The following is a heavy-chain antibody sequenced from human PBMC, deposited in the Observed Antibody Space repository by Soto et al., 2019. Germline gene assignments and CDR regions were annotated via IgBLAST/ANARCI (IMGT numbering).Heavy chain of an antibody. CDR3: ARLYYDFWSGYEANYGMDV. D-gene: IGHD3-3*01. J-gene: IGHJ6*02. V-gene: IGHV1-2*02. Sequence: ASVKVSCKASGYTFTGYYMHWVRQAPGQGLEWMGWINPNSGGTNYAQKFQGRVTMTRDTSISTAYMELSRLRSDGTAVYYCARLYYDFWSGYEANYGMDVWGQGTTVTAP. CDR2: INPNSGGT. CDR1: GYTFTGYY.